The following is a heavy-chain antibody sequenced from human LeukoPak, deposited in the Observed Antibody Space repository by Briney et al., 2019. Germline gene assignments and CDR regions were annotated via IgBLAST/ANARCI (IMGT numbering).Heavy chain of an antibody. D-gene: IGHD2-2*01. V-gene: IGHV1-46*01. CDR3: ARAPMGTAAFY. J-gene: IGHJ4*02. Sequence: EASVKVSCKASGYTFTSYYMHWVRQAPGQGLEWMGIINPSGGSTSYAQKFQGRVTMTRDTSISTAYMELSSLRSDDTAFYYCARAPMGTAAFYWGQGTLVTVSS. CDR1: GYTFTSYY. CDR2: INPSGGST.